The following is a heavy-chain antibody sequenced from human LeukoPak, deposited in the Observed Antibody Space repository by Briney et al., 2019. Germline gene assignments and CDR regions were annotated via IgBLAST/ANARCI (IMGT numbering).Heavy chain of an antibody. V-gene: IGHV3-21*04. J-gene: IGHJ4*02. Sequence: PGGSLRLSCAASGFTFSSYSMNWVRQAPGKGLEWVSSISSSSSYIHYADSVKGRFTISRDNAKNSLYLQMNSLRAEDTAVYYCAKGTHNDGYWGQGTLVTVSS. D-gene: IGHD3-16*01. CDR3: AKGTHNDGY. CDR2: ISSSSSYI. CDR1: GFTFSSYS.